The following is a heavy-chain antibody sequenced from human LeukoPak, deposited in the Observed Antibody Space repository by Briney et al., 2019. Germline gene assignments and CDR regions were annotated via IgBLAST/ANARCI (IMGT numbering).Heavy chain of an antibody. CDR3: ARAVQLLAYYYYGMDV. CDR1: GGSISSYY. J-gene: IGHJ6*02. CDR2: IYYSGST. V-gene: IGHV4-59*12. D-gene: IGHD5-18*01. Sequence: SETLSLTCTVSGGSISSYYWSWIRQPPGKGLEWIGYIYYSGSTNYNPSLKSRVTISVDTSKNQFSLKLSSVTAADTAVYYCARAVQLLAYYYYGMDVWGQGTTVTVSS.